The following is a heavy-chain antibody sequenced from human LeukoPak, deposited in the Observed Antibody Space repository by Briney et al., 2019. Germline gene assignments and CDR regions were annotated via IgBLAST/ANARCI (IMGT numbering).Heavy chain of an antibody. J-gene: IGHJ4*02. CDR1: GFTFSDYS. Sequence: GGSLRLSCAASGFTFSDYSMNWVRQAPGKGLEWVSYITSSSSTVYYADSVKGRFTISRDNAKNSLYLQMNSLRAEDTAVYYCARDPPYYYDSSGCFDYWGQGTLVTVSS. CDR3: ARDPPYYYDSSGCFDY. V-gene: IGHV3-48*01. CDR2: ITSSSSTV. D-gene: IGHD3-22*01.